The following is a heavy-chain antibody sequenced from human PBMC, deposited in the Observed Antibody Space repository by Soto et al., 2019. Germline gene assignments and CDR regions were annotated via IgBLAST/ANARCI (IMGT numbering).Heavy chain of an antibody. D-gene: IGHD5-12*01. V-gene: IGHV3-48*01. CDR3: ARADSGYAHGYYYYGMDV. CDR1: GFTFSSYS. J-gene: IGHJ6*02. CDR2: ISSSSSTI. Sequence: GGLLRLSCAASGFTFSSYSMNWVRQDPGKGLEWVSYISSSSSTIYYADSVKGRFTISRDNAKNSLYLQMNSLRAEDTAVYYCARADSGYAHGYYYYGMDVWGQGTTVTVSS.